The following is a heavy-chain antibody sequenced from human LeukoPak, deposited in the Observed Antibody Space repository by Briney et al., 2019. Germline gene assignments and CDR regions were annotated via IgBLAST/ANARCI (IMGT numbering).Heavy chain of an antibody. J-gene: IGHJ6*03. Sequence: SETLSLTCTVSGGSISSSSYYWGWIRQPPGKGLEWIGTIYYSGSTYYNPSLKSRVTISVDTSKNQFSLDLSSVTAADTAVYYCARLKAMGAAAGYYYYYYYMDVWGKGTTVTVSS. CDR3: ARLKAMGAAAGYYYYYYYMDV. CDR1: GGSISSSSYY. D-gene: IGHD6-13*01. V-gene: IGHV4-39*01. CDR2: IYYSGST.